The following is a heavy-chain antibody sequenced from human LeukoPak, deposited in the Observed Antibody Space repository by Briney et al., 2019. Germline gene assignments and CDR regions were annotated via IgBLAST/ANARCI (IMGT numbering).Heavy chain of an antibody. CDR2: IKQDGSER. CDR1: GFAFSSYW. CDR3: ARYCGGDCYGMDV. D-gene: IGHD2-21*01. Sequence: GSLRLSCAASGFAFSSYWLSWVRQAPGKGLEWVANIKQDGSERHYVDSMKGRFTISRDNAKNSLYLQMHSLRPEDTAVYYCARYCGGDCYGMDVWGQGTMVTVSS. J-gene: IGHJ6*02. V-gene: IGHV3-7*01.